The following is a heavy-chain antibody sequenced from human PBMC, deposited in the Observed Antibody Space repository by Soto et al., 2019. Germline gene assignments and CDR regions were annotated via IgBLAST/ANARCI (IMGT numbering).Heavy chain of an antibody. CDR2: INSDGSST. V-gene: IGHV3-74*01. CDR3: AREPRATYYDFWSGYYTGKHYYYGMDV. J-gene: IGHJ6*02. CDR1: GFTFSSYW. Sequence: GGSLRLSCAASGFTFSSYWMSWVRQAPGKGLVWVSRINSDGSSTSYADSVKGRFTIFRDNVKNTLYLQMNGQRAEDTAVYYCAREPRATYYDFWSGYYTGKHYYYGMDVWGQGTTVTVSS. D-gene: IGHD3-3*01.